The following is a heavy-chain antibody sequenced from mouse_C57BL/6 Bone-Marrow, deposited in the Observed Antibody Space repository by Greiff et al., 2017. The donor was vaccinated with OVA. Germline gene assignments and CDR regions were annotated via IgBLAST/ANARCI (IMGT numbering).Heavy chain of an antibody. J-gene: IGHJ4*01. CDR1: GYTFTSYG. CDR3: ARERSYYYGSSPYYAMDY. Sequence: QVQLQQSGAELARPGASVKLSCKASGYTFTSYGISWVKQSTGQGLEWIGEIYPRSGNTYYNEKFKGKATLTADKSSSTAYMELRSLTSEDSAVYFCARERSYYYGSSPYYAMDYWGQGTSVTVSS. CDR2: IYPRSGNT. D-gene: IGHD1-1*01. V-gene: IGHV1-81*01.